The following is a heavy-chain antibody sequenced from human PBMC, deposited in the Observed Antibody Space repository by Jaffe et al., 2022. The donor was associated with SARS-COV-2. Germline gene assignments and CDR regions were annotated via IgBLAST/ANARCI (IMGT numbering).Heavy chain of an antibody. Sequence: EVQLLESGGGLVQPGGSLRLSCAASGFTFSSYAMSWVRQAPGKGLEWVSAISGSGGSTYYADSVKGRFTISRDNSKNTLYLQMNSLRAEDTAVYYCAKNPPLGFWSATPLWFDYWGQGTLVTVSS. CDR3: AKNPPLGFWSATPLWFDY. V-gene: IGHV3-23*01. D-gene: IGHD3-3*01. J-gene: IGHJ4*02. CDR1: GFTFSSYA. CDR2: ISGSGGST.